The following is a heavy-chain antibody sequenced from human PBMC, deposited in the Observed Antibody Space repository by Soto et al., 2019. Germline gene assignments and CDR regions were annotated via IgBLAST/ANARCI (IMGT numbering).Heavy chain of an antibody. D-gene: IGHD2-2*01. CDR2: IYSGGST. CDR3: ARGSRASSTRRAEYFQH. CDR1: GFTVSSNY. Sequence: EVQLVESGGGLVQPGGSLRLSCAASGFTVSSNYMSWVRQAPGKGLEWVSVIYSGGSTYYADSVKGRFTISRDNSKNTLYLQMNSLRAEDTAVYYCARGSRASSTRRAEYFQHWGQGTLVTVSS. V-gene: IGHV3-66*01. J-gene: IGHJ1*01.